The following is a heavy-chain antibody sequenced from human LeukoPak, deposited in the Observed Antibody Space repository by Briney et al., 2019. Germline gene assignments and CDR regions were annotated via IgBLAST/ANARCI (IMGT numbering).Heavy chain of an antibody. V-gene: IGHV3-23*01. D-gene: IGHD2-15*01. CDR3: AKGKWSHDAFNI. CDR2: ISGSGGST. Sequence: PGGSLRLSCAASGFTFRNHSMTWVRQAAGKGLEWVSAISGSGGSTYYADSVKGRFTISRDNSKNTLYLQMNSLRAEDMALYYCAKGKWSHDAFNIWGQGTMVTVS. J-gene: IGHJ3*02. CDR1: GFTFRNHS.